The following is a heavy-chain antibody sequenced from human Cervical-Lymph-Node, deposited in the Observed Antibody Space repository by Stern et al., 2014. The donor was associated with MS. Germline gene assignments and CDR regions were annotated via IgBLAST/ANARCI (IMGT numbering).Heavy chain of an antibody. V-gene: IGHV1-3*01. CDR3: ARDHTDYGDYSHYGMDV. CDR1: GYTFTSYA. Sequence: QVQLVQSGAEVKKPGASVKVSCKASGYTFTSYAMHWVRQAPGQRLERMGWINAGNGNTKYSQKFQGRVTITRDTSASTAYMELSSLRSEDTAVYYCARDHTDYGDYSHYGMDVWGQGTTVTVSS. J-gene: IGHJ6*02. D-gene: IGHD4-17*01. CDR2: INAGNGNT.